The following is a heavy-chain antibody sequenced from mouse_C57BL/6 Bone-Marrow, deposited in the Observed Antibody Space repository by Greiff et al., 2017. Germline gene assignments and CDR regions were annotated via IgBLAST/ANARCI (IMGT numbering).Heavy chain of an antibody. CDR1: GFNIKDDY. CDR3: TRSLAWFAY. CDR2: IDPENGDT. J-gene: IGHJ3*01. Sequence: EVQLVESVAELVRPGASVKLSCTASGFNIKDDYMHWVKQRPEQGLEWIGWIDPENGDTEYASKFQGKATITADTSSNTAYLQLSSLTSEDTAVYYCTRSLAWFAYWGQGTLVTVSA. V-gene: IGHV14-4*01.